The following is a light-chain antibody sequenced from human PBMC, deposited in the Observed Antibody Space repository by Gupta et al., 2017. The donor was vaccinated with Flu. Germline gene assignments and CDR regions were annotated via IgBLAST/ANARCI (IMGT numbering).Light chain of an antibody. V-gene: IGLV3-21*02. Sequence: SYVLTQPPSVSWAPGQPARITCGGNNIGSKSVNWYQQKPGQAPVLVVYDNSDRPSGIPERFSGSNSGNTATLTISRVEAGDEADYYCQVWDSSSHHWVFGGGTKLTVL. J-gene: IGLJ3*02. CDR3: QVWDSSSHHWV. CDR2: DNS. CDR1: NIGSKS.